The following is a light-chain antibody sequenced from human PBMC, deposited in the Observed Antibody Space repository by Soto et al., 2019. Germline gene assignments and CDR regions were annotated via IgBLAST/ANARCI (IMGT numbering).Light chain of an antibody. Sequence: DVVMTPSPLSLPVTLGQPASISCRSSQSIVYSDGNAYLSWCQQRPGQSPRRLIYKAFNRYSGGPDRFCGSGSGTDFTLKISRVEAEDVVVYYCMQDNHGPPVTFGQGTKLEIK. CDR3: MQDNHGPPVT. CDR1: QSIVYSDGNAY. CDR2: KAF. V-gene: IGKV2-30*01. J-gene: IGKJ2*01.